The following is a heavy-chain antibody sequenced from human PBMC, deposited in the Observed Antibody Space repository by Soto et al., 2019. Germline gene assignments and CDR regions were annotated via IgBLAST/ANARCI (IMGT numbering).Heavy chain of an antibody. V-gene: IGHV4-61*01. D-gene: IGHD6-19*01. Sequence: SETLSLTCTVSGGSASSGSYYWSWIRQPPGKGLEWIGYIYYSGSTNYNPSLKSRVTISVDTSKNQFSLKLSSVTAADTAVYYCARDRAVASFDYWGQGTLVTVSS. CDR3: ARDRAVASFDY. CDR1: GGSASSGSYY. CDR2: IYYSGST. J-gene: IGHJ4*02.